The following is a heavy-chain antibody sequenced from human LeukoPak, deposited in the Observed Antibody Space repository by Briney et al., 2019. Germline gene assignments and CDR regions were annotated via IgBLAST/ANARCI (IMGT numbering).Heavy chain of an antibody. Sequence: GGSLRLSCAASGFTFSGSAMHWVRQASGKGLEWVGRIRSKANSYATAYAASVKGRFTISRDDSKNTAYLQMNSLKTEDTAVYYCARIVLVRGVIYYGMDVWGQGTTVTVSS. J-gene: IGHJ6*02. D-gene: IGHD3-10*01. CDR1: GFTFSGSA. CDR3: ARIVLVRGVIYYGMDV. CDR2: IRSKANSYAT. V-gene: IGHV3-73*01.